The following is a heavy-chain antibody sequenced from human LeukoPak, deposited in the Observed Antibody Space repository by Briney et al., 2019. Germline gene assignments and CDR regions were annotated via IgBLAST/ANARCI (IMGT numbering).Heavy chain of an antibody. CDR3: ARDPDGAEDFDY. CDR2: ISAYNGDT. CDR1: GFTFTSYG. J-gene: IGHJ4*02. V-gene: IGHV1-18*01. Sequence: PAVTVSCEASGFTFTSYGIRWVRLAPGQGLEWMGWISAYNGDTDYAQTVRSRVTMTTDTSTSTAYMELRSLRSDDTAVYYCARDPDGAEDFDYWGQATMVTVSS. D-gene: IGHD3-16*01.